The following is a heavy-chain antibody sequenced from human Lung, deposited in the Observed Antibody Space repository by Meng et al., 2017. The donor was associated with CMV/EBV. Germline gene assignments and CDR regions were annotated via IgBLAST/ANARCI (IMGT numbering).Heavy chain of an antibody. D-gene: IGHD1-26*01. V-gene: IGHV1-2*02. Sequence: ASXXVSXKASGYTFTGYYMHWVRQAPGQGLEWMGWINPNSGGTNYAQKFQGRVTMTRDTSISTAYMELSRLRSDDTAVYYCARDFFGELLGWFDPWAQGTXVNGAS. CDR1: GYTFTGYY. CDR2: INPNSGGT. CDR3: ARDFFGELLGWFDP. J-gene: IGHJ5*02.